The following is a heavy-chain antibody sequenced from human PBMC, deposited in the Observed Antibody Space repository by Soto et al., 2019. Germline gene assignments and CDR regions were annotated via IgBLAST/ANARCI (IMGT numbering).Heavy chain of an antibody. CDR1: GDSISSNVW. D-gene: IGHD7-27*01. CDR3: ARKAWVRFDY. J-gene: IGHJ4*02. V-gene: IGHV4-4*02. CDR2: VFHTGNT. Sequence: XATLSLTCAVSGDSISSNVWWTWVRQPPGKGLEWIGEVFHTGNTNYNPSLKSRVTMSVDKSTNEFSLKVTSVTAADTAIYYCARKAWVRFDYWGQGALVTVSS.